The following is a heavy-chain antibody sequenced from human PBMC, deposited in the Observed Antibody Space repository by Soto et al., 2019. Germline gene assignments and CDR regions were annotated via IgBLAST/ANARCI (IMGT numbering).Heavy chain of an antibody. V-gene: IGHV3-13*01. CDR1: GFPFSSYD. J-gene: IGHJ6*02. Sequence: GGSLRLSCAASGFPFSSYDMHWVRQATGKGLEWVSAIGTAGDTYYPGSVKGRFTISRENAKNSLYLQMNSLRAGDTAVYYCARDDGSYYGYYGMDVWGQGTTVTVSS. CDR3: ARDDGSYYGYYGMDV. CDR2: IGTAGDT. D-gene: IGHD1-26*01.